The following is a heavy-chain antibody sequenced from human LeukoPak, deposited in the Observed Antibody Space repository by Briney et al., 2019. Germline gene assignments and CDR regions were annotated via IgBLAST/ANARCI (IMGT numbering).Heavy chain of an antibody. D-gene: IGHD6-25*01. Sequence: GGSLRLSCAASGFTFSTYAMHSVRQAPGKGLEWVAFIWPDGSKKYYADSVKGRFAISRENSKNTVYLQMNDLRPEDTALYFCAKISSSAESNFDYWGQGTLLTVSS. V-gene: IGHV3-30*02. CDR2: IWPDGSKK. J-gene: IGHJ4*02. CDR1: GFTFSTYA. CDR3: AKISSSAESNFDY.